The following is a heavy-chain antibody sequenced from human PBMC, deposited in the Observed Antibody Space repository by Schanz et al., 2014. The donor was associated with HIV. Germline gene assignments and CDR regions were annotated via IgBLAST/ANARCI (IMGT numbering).Heavy chain of an antibody. J-gene: IGHJ6*02. CDR1: GFTFSYYG. D-gene: IGHD2-15*01. Sequence: QVQLVESGGGVVQPGRSLRLSCAASGFTFSYYGMYWVRQAPGKGPEWVAVIWYDGSNKYYADSVKGRFTISRDNSKNTLYLQMNSLRAEDTAVYYCARRSTPGGYYGMDVWGQGTTVTVSS. CDR3: ARRSTPGGYYGMDV. CDR2: IWYDGSNK. V-gene: IGHV3-33*01.